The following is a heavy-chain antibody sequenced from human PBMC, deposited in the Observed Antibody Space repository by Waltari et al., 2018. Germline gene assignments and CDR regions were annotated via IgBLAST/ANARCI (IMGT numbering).Heavy chain of an antibody. J-gene: IGHJ5*02. CDR1: GYSFTSYW. Sequence: EVQLVQSGAEVKKTGESLKISCKGSGYSFTSYWIGWVRPMPGKGLEWMGIIYPGDSDTRYSPSFQGQVTISADKSISTAYLQWSSLKASDTAMYYCARLRRRSSWYRWFDPWGQGTLVTVSS. D-gene: IGHD6-13*01. CDR2: IYPGDSDT. V-gene: IGHV5-51*01. CDR3: ARLRRRSSWYRWFDP.